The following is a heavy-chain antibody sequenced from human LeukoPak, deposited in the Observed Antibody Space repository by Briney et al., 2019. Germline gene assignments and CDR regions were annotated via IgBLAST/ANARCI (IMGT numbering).Heavy chain of an antibody. CDR3: AKWKYSNSGIDDY. D-gene: IGHD6-6*01. CDR2: ISNDGSNK. CDR1: GFTFSSYA. Sequence: PEGSLRLSCAASGFTFSSYALHWVRQAPGEGLEWVAVISNDGSNKYNADSVKGRFTISRDNSKNMLYLQMNSLRAEDTAVYYCAKWKYSNSGIDDYWGQGTLVTVSS. V-gene: IGHV3-30*04. J-gene: IGHJ4*02.